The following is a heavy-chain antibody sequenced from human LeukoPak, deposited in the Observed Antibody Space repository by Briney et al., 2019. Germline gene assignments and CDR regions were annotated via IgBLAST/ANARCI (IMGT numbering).Heavy chain of an antibody. CDR2: IKQDGSEK. J-gene: IGHJ4*02. D-gene: IGHD2/OR15-2a*01. Sequence: GGSLRLSCAASGFTFSSYWMSWVRQAPGKGLEWVANIKQDGSEKYYVDSVKGRFTISRDNSKNTLYLQMNSLRAEDTAVYYCAKVKTGHEEKNILGFDYWGQGTLVTVSS. V-gene: IGHV3-7*03. CDR1: GFTFSSYW. CDR3: AKVKTGHEEKNILGFDY.